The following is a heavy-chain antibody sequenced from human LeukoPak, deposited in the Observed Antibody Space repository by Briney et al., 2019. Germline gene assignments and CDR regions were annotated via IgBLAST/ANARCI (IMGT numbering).Heavy chain of an antibody. Sequence: GGSLRLSCAASGFTFSSYWMHWVRQAPGKGLVWVSRINSDGSSTSYADSVKGRSTISRDNAKNTLYLQMNSLRAEDTAVYYCVRRSRWFGDPLTYYGMDVWGRGTTVTVSS. CDR3: VRRSRWFGDPLTYYGMDV. J-gene: IGHJ6*02. D-gene: IGHD3-10*01. CDR1: GFTFSSYW. CDR2: INSDGSST. V-gene: IGHV3-74*01.